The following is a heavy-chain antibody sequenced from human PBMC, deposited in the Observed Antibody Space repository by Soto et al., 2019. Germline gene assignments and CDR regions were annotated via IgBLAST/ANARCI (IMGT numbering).Heavy chain of an antibody. CDR3: ARGYGGSEQWLVHYNWFDP. CDR1: GYTFTSYG. CDR2: ISAYNGNT. J-gene: IGHJ5*02. D-gene: IGHD6-19*01. V-gene: IGHV1-18*01. Sequence: QVQLVQSGAEVKKPGASVKVSCKASGYTFTSYGISWVRQAPGQGLEWMGWISAYNGNTNYAQKLQGRVTMTTDTSTSTANMELRSLRSDDTAVYYCARGYGGSEQWLVHYNWFDPWGQGTLVTVSS.